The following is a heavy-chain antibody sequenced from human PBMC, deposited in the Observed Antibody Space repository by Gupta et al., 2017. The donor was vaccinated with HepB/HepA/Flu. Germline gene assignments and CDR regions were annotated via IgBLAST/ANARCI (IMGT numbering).Heavy chain of an antibody. CDR2: INHSGST. V-gene: IGHV4-34*01. CDR3: AGMTTDNWFDP. Sequence: QLQLQQWGAGRLKPSETLSITCAVYGGSVSGNFWNWIRQPPGKGLEGNGEINHSGSTNYTASLKSRVTISVDTSKNQFSLKLTSVTAADTAVYYCAGMTTDNWFDPWGQGTLVTVSS. J-gene: IGHJ5*02. D-gene: IGHD4-11*01. CDR1: GGSVSGNF.